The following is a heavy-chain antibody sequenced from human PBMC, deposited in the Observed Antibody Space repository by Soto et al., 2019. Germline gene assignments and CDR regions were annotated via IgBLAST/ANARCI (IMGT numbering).Heavy chain of an antibody. J-gene: IGHJ3*02. Sequence: PSETLSLTCAVYGGSFSGYYWSWIRQPPGKGLEWIGEINHSGSTNYNPSLKSRVTISVDTSKNQFSLKLSSVTAADTAVYYCAREDPTVYIWGQGTMVTVSS. CDR3: AREDPTVYI. V-gene: IGHV4-34*01. D-gene: IGHD2-15*01. CDR1: GGSFSGYY. CDR2: INHSGST.